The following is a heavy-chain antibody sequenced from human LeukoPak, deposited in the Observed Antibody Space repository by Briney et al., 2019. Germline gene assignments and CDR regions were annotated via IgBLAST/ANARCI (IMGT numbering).Heavy chain of an antibody. Sequence: SQTLSLTCAISGDSVSSNSAAWNWIRHSPSRGLEWLGRTYYRSKWYNDYAVSVKSRITINPDTSKNQFSLQLNSVTPEDTAVYYCARVVVAGTSYYYYYGMDVWGQGTTVTVSS. J-gene: IGHJ6*02. CDR2: TYYRSKWYN. V-gene: IGHV6-1*01. CDR1: GDSVSSNSAA. CDR3: ARVVVAGTSYYYYYGMDV. D-gene: IGHD6-19*01.